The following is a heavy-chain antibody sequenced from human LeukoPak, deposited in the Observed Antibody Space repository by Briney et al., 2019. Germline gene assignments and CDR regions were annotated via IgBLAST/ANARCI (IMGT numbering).Heavy chain of an antibody. J-gene: IGHJ5*02. V-gene: IGHV4-39*07. CDR3: ARAFARYCTNGVCQRTNWFDP. CDR1: GGSISDDRFY. Sequence: SETLSLTCTVSGGSISDDRFYWGWIRQPPGKGLEWIANIFYSGKTNYNPSLKSRVTISVDTSKNQFSLKLSSVTAADTAVYYCARAFARYCTNGVCQRTNWFDPWGQGTLVTVSS. CDR2: IFYSGKT. D-gene: IGHD2-8*01.